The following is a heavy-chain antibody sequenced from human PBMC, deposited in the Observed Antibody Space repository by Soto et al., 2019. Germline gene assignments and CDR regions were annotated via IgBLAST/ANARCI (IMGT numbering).Heavy chain of an antibody. CDR3: ARDDRPTTITHLFDP. D-gene: IGHD2-2*02. CDR2: ISSGGSTI. J-gene: IGHJ5*02. Sequence: PGGSLRLSCAASGFTFSDYYMSWFRQAPGKGLEWVSYISSGGSTIYYADSVKGRFTISRDNSKNSLYLQMNSLRAEDTAVYFCARDDRPTTITHLFDPWGQGTLVTVSS. CDR1: GFTFSDYY. V-gene: IGHV3-11*01.